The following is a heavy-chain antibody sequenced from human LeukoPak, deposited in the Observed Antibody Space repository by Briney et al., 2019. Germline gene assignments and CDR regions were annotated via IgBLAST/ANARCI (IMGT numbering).Heavy chain of an antibody. J-gene: IGHJ4*02. CDR2: IRYDGSNK. V-gene: IGHV3-30*02. D-gene: IGHD2-2*02. CDR1: GFTFSSYG. Sequence: GGSLRLSCAASGFTFSSYGMHWVRQAPGKGLEWVAFIRYDGSNKYYADSVKGRFTISRDNSKNTLYLQMNSLRSEDTAVYYCAREVTDCSSTSCYISFDYWGQGTLVTVSS. CDR3: AREVTDCSSTSCYISFDY.